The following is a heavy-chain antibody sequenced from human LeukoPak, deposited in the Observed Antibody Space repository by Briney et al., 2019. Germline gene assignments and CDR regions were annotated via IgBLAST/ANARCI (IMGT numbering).Heavy chain of an antibody. J-gene: IGHJ4*02. D-gene: IGHD4-17*01. CDR3: ARDPAYGALDY. CDR2: INQDGKTK. Sequence: GGSLRLSCAASGFNFSDSWMTWGRQAPGRGLEWVADINQDGKTKSYMDSVEGRFTISRDNARNSMYLQMSSLRAEDTAVYYCARDPAYGALDYWGQGTLVTVSS. V-gene: IGHV3-7*01. CDR1: GFNFSDSW.